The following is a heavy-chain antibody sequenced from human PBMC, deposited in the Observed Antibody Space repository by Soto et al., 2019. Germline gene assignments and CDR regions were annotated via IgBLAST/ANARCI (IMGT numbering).Heavy chain of an antibody. J-gene: IGHJ3*02. D-gene: IGHD3-3*01. CDR1: GYKFNSYW. V-gene: IGHV5-51*01. CDR3: AKRWSIGVYWAFDI. Sequence: GESLKISCKGSGYKFNSYWIAWVRQMREKGLEWMGIIYPGDSDTRYSTSFQGEVTISANKSISSAFVHWSSLKASVTAICLCAKRWSIGVYWAFDIWGQGTVVTVSS. CDR2: IYPGDSDT.